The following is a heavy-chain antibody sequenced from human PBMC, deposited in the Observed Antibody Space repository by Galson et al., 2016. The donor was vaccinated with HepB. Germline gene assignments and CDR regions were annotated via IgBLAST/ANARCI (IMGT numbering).Heavy chain of an antibody. Sequence: SLRLSCAASGFTFNSYGMHWVRQAPGKGLEWVAVIWYDGSNIFYAESVKGRFTISRDTSKNMVSLQMNSLRGDDTAVYYCAKNPHNAAGYHFDYWGQGVLVTVSS. CDR3: AKNPHNAAGYHFDY. J-gene: IGHJ4*02. CDR2: IWYDGSNI. CDR1: GFTFNSYG. V-gene: IGHV3-33*06. D-gene: IGHD5-18*01.